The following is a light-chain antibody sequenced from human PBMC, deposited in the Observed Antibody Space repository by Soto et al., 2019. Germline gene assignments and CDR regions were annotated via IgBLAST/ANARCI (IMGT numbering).Light chain of an antibody. V-gene: IGKV3-11*01. J-gene: IGKJ4*01. Sequence: EIGLTQSPATLSLSPGERAILSCRASQSVSRYLAWYQQKPGQAPRLLIHDTSARATRVPDTFSGSGSGTEFTLSITVLEPEDSAMYYCQQRFSWPPTFGGGT. CDR3: QQRFSWPPT. CDR2: DTS. CDR1: QSVSRY.